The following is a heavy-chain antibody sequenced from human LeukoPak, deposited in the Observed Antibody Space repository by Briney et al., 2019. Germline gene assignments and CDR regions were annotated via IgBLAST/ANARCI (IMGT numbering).Heavy chain of an antibody. V-gene: IGHV3-30*18. CDR3: AKGKLGYYGSGSYYTMDY. CDR1: GFTFSSYG. D-gene: IGHD3-10*01. Sequence: PGGSLRLSCAASGFTFSSYGMHWVRQAPGKGLEWAAVISYDGSNKYYADSVKGRFTISRDNSKNTLYLQMNSLRAEDTAVYYCAKGKLGYYGSGSYYTMDYWGQGTLVTVSS. CDR2: ISYDGSNK. J-gene: IGHJ4*02.